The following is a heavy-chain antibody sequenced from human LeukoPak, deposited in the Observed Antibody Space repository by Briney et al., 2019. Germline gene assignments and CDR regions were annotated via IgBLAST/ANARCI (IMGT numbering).Heavy chain of an antibody. CDR1: GGIFSSYA. CDR3: ARDRFTGYSHGYFQH. CDR2: IIPIFGTA. Sequence: GASVNVSCKSSGGIFSSYAISWVRQAPGQGLEWMGRIIPIFGTANYAQIFQDRVTITMDESTSTAYMELSSLRFEDTAVYYCARDRFTGYSHGYFQHWGQGTLVTVSS. J-gene: IGHJ1*01. D-gene: IGHD3-9*01. V-gene: IGHV1-69*05.